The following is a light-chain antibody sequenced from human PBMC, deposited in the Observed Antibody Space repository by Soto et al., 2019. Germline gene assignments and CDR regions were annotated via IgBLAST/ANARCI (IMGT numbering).Light chain of an antibody. V-gene: IGLV1-51*01. J-gene: IGLJ1*01. CDR3: CSYVGARTYV. Sequence: QSVLTQPPSVSAAPGQKVTISCSGSSSNIGNNYVSWYQHLPGTAPKLLIYDNNRRPSGIPDRFSGSKSGTSATLGITGLQTGDEADYYCCSYVGARTYVFGSGTKLTVL. CDR1: SSNIGNNY. CDR2: DNN.